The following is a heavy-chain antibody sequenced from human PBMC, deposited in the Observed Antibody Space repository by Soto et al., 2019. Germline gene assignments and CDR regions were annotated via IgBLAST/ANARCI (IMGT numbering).Heavy chain of an antibody. V-gene: IGHV1-3*01. CDR2: INAGNGNT. CDR3: ARAPHAHFLEWLLPKYYFDY. D-gene: IGHD3-3*01. CDR1: GYTFTSYA. J-gene: IGHJ4*02. Sequence: WASVKVSCKASGYTFTSYAMHWVRQAPGQRLEWMGWINAGNGNTKYSQKLQGRVTITRDTSASTAYMELSSLRSEDTAVYYCARAPHAHFLEWLLPKYYFDYWGQGTLVTVSS.